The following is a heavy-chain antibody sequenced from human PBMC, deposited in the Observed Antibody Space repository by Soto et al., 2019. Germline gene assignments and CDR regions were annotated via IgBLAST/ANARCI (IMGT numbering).Heavy chain of an antibody. CDR2: ITASGGTT. Sequence: VPLLESGGGLAQPGGSLRLSCAASGFTFTNYAMSWVRQAPGQGLEWVSGITASGGTTYYGDSVKGRFTISRDNSRNTVYLQMDGLRAEDTAVYYCAKVFTPGYSSAWFADYWGLGTLVTVSS. J-gene: IGHJ4*01. V-gene: IGHV3-23*01. CDR3: AKVFTPGYSSAWFADY. D-gene: IGHD6-13*01. CDR1: GFTFTNYA.